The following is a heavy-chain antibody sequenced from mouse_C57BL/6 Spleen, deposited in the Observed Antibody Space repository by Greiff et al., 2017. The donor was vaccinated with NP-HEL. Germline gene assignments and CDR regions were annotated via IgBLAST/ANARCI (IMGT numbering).Heavy chain of an antibody. CDR1: GFTFSSYA. CDR3: ARAGYSNYPAWFAY. J-gene: IGHJ3*01. D-gene: IGHD2-5*01. CDR2: ISDGGSYT. Sequence: EVMLVESGGGLVKPGGSLKLSCAASGFTFSSYAMSWVRQTPEKRLEWVATISDGGSYTYYPDNVKGRFTISRDNAKNNLYLQMSHLKSEDTAMYYCARAGYSNYPAWFAYWGQGTLVTVSA. V-gene: IGHV5-4*03.